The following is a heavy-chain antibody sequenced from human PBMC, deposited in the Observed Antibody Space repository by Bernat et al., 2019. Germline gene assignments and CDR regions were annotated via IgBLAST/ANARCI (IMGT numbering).Heavy chain of an antibody. CDR3: ARGGFGGYLRPYCFDY. CDR1: GFTFSSYG. Sequence: QVQLVESGGGVVQPGRSLRLSCAASGFTFSSYGMHWVRQAPGKGLEWVAVIWYDGSNKYYADSVKGRFTISRDNSKNTLYLQMNSLRAEDTAVYYCARGGFGGYLRPYCFDYWGQGTLVTVSS. D-gene: IGHD3-16*01. CDR2: IWYDGSNK. V-gene: IGHV3-33*01. J-gene: IGHJ4*02.